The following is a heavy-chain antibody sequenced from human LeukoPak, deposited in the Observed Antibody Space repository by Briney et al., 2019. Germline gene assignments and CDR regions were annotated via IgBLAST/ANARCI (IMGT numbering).Heavy chain of an antibody. V-gene: IGHV4-59*08. Sequence: SETLSLTCNVSGGSISSYYWIWIRQPPPNGLEWMGNIYYRWSSNYNPSLKSRVPISVDTSKTQFSLKLSSVTAADTAVYYCARGAGGSVDPWGQGTLVTVSS. J-gene: IGHJ5*02. CDR2: IYYRWSS. D-gene: IGHD3-16*01. CDR1: GGSISSYY. CDR3: ARGAGGSVDP.